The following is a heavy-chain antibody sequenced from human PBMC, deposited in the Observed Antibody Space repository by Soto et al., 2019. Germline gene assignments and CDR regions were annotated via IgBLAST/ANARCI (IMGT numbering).Heavy chain of an antibody. CDR2: IYYSGST. CDR1: GGSISSSSYY. CDR3: ARWEWVGGSYVY. Sequence: ETLSLTCTVSGGSISSSSYYWGWIRQPPGKGLEWIGSIYYSGSTYYNPSLKSRVTISVDTSKNQFSLKLSSVTAADTAVYYCARWEWVGGSYVYWGQGTLVTVSS. V-gene: IGHV4-39*01. D-gene: IGHD1-26*01. J-gene: IGHJ4*02.